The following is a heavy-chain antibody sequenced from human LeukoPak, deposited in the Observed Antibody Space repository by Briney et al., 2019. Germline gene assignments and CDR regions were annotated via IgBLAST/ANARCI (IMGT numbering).Heavy chain of an antibody. D-gene: IGHD2-15*01. CDR3: ARDRAVVLIAAPGY. CDR1: GFTFTNYG. J-gene: IGHJ4*02. CDR2: ISAYNGNT. Sequence: APVKVSCRASGFTFTNYGISWVRQAPGQGLERMGWISAYNGNTKYAQNLQGRVTMTTDTSTSTAYMELRSLRSDDTAVYYCARDRAVVLIAAPGYWGQGTLVTVSS. V-gene: IGHV1-18*01.